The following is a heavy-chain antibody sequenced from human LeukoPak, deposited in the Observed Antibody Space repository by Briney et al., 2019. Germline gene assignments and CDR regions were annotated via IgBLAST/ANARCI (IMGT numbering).Heavy chain of an antibody. J-gene: IGHJ5*02. CDR3: ARDGSNDNKVWWLDP. V-gene: IGHV1-46*01. CDR1: GYSFTSRY. D-gene: IGHD3-16*01. CDR2: IYPSGTRT. Sequence: ASVKVSCKSSGYSFTSRYMHWVRQAPGQGLEWMGMIYPSGTRTLYGQSFKGRVTMTRDTSMSTDYMELSNLRSDDTAVYYCARDGSNDNKVWWLDPWGQGTLVIVSS.